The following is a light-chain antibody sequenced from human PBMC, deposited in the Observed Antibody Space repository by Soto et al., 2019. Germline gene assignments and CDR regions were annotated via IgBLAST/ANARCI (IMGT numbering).Light chain of an antibody. J-gene: IGKJ3*01. Sequence: EIVMTQSPATLSVSPGERATLSCRASQSVSSNLAWYQQKPGQAPRLLIYGASTRATGNPARFSGSGSGTELTLTISSLQSEDFAVYYCQQYNNWPLTFGPGTKVDI. CDR3: QQYNNWPLT. V-gene: IGKV3-15*01. CDR1: QSVSSN. CDR2: GAS.